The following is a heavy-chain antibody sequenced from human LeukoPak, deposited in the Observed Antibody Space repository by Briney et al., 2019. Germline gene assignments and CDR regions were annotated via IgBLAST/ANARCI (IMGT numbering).Heavy chain of an antibody. Sequence: SETLSLTCAVYIDSFSNYHWNWIRQTPAKGMEWIGEVNESGGTNISPSLRSRVILSVDTSKNQFSLKLISVTVADTAIYYCARDEYFDYLLWYYWGQGTLVTVSS. CDR1: IDSFSNYH. J-gene: IGHJ4*02. CDR2: VNESGGT. CDR3: ARDEYFDYLLWYY. D-gene: IGHD3-9*01. V-gene: IGHV4-34*01.